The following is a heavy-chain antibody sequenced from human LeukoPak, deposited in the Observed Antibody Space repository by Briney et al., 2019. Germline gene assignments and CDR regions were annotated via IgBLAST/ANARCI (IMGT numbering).Heavy chain of an antibody. CDR1: GGSVSSGTYY. Sequence: KPSETLSLTCTVSGGSVSSGTYYWSWIRQPPGEGLEWISYVYYSGGTNYNPSLKSRVTISVDTSKNQFSLKLSSVTAADTAVYYCARVEWFGELSPFDIWGQGTMVTVSS. D-gene: IGHD3-10*01. CDR3: ARVEWFGELSPFDI. CDR2: VYYSGGT. J-gene: IGHJ3*02. V-gene: IGHV4-61*01.